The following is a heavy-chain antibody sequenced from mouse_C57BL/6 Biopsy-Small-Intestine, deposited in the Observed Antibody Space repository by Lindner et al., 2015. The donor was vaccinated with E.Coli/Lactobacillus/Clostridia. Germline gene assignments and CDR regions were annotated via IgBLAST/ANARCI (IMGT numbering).Heavy chain of an antibody. CDR3: ARSGWDRGYFNI. CDR2: IDPENGET. V-gene: IGHV14-2*01. J-gene: IGHJ1*03. CDR1: GFNIKDYY. D-gene: IGHD3-2*02. Sequence: VQLQESGAELVKPGASVKLSCTASGFNIKDYYMHWVKQRTEQGLEWIGRIDPENGETKNAPKFQGKATITADTSSNTANLQPSRLTSEDTAVYYCARSGWDRGYFNIWGTGTTVTVSS.